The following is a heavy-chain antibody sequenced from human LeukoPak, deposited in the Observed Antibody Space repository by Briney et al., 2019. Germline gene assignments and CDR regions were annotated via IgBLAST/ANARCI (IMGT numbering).Heavy chain of an antibody. D-gene: IGHD3-10*01. Sequence: PSETLSLTCAVYGGSFSGYYWSWIRQPPGKGLEWIGEINHSGSTNYNPSLKSRVTISVDTSKNQFSLKLSSVTAADTAVYYCASGGSLNWFDPWGQGILVTVSS. J-gene: IGHJ5*02. CDR3: ASGGSLNWFDP. V-gene: IGHV4-34*01. CDR2: INHSGST. CDR1: GGSFSGYY.